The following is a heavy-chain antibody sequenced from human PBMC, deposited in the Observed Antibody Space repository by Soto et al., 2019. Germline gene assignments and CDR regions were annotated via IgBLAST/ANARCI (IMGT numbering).Heavy chain of an antibody. D-gene: IGHD3-22*01. Sequence: QVQLQQWGAGLLKPSETLSLTCAVYGGSFSGYYWSWIRQPPGKGLEWIGEINHSGSTNYNPSLKSRVTISVDTSKNQFSLKLGSVTAADTAVYYCARAKGGYYRYFDYWGQGTLVTVSS. CDR3: ARAKGGYYRYFDY. V-gene: IGHV4-34*01. CDR2: INHSGST. CDR1: GGSFSGYY. J-gene: IGHJ4*02.